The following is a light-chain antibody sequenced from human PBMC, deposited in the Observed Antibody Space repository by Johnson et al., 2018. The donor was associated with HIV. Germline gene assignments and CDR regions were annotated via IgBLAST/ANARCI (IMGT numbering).Light chain of an antibody. CDR3: GTWDTSLSAGHV. CDR2: DDI. V-gene: IGLV1-51*01. CDR1: GSNIGDNY. J-gene: IGLJ1*01. Sequence: QSVLTQSPSVSAAPGQNVTISCSGIGSNIGDNYVSWYQHLPGTAPRLLIYDDIKRPSGIPDRFSGSKSGTSATLGITGLQTGDEADYYCGTWDTSLSAGHVVGTGTKVTVL.